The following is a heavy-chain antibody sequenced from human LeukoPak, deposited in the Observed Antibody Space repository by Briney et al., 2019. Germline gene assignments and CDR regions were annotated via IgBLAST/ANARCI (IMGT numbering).Heavy chain of an antibody. D-gene: IGHD2-15*01. CDR1: GYTFTGYY. CDR2: INPNSGDT. J-gene: IGHJ4*02. Sequence: ASVRVSCKASGYTFTGYYMHWVRQAPGQGLEWMGWINPNSGDTNYAQKFQGRVTMTRDTSISTAYMELSRLRSDDTAVYYCGRTVPVVVVTATFFDYWGQGTLVTVSS. V-gene: IGHV1-2*02. CDR3: GRTVPVVVVTATFFDY.